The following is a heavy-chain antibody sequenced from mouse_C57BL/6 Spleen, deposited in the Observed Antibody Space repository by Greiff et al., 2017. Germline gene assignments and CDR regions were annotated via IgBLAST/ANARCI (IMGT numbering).Heavy chain of an antibody. CDR1: GYTFTSYW. CDR2: IYPSDSET. CDR3: LRAGDFDY. J-gene: IGHJ2*01. Sequence: QVHVKQPGAELVRPGSSVKLSCKASGYTFTSYWMDWVKQRPGQGLEWIGNIYPSDSETHYNQKFKDKATLTVDKSSSTAYMQLSSLTSEDSAVYYCLRAGDFDYWGQGTTLTVSS. V-gene: IGHV1-61*01. D-gene: IGHD3-2*02.